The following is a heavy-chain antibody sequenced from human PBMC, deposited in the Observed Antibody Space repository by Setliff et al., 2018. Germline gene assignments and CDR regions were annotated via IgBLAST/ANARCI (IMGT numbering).Heavy chain of an antibody. D-gene: IGHD2-2*02. CDR3: AKDGFQLLDPYYFDY. Sequence: GASVKVSCKASGGTFSSYAISWVRQAPGQGLEWMGGIIPILGIANYAQKFQGRVTITADESTSTAYMELSSLRAEDTAVYYCAKDGFQLLDPYYFDYWGQGTLVTVSS. CDR2: IIPILGIA. CDR1: GGTFSSYA. J-gene: IGHJ4*02. V-gene: IGHV1-69*10.